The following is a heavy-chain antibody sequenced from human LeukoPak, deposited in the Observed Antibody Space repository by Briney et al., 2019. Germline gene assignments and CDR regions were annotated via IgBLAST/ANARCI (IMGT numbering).Heavy chain of an antibody. J-gene: IGHJ4*02. CDR1: GFTFSSYA. CDR2: ISYDGSNK. CDR3: ARAYYDFWSGYSYYFDY. Sequence: PGGPLRLSCAASGFTFSSYAMHWVRQAPGKGLEWVAVISYDGSNKYYADFVKGRFTISRDNSKNTLYLQMNSLRAEDTAVYYCARAYYDFWSGYSYYFDYWGQGTLVTVSS. V-gene: IGHV3-30-3*01. D-gene: IGHD3-3*01.